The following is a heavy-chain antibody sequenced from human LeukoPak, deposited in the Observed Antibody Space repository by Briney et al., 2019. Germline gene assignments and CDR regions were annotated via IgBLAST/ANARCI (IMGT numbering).Heavy chain of an antibody. CDR3: ARGESRDY. D-gene: IGHD5-24*01. CDR1: GFTFGDYY. CDR2: IGTSSTYT. V-gene: IGHV3-11*05. J-gene: IGHJ4*02. Sequence: GGSLRLSCVASGFTFGDYYMSWIRQAPGRGLEWVSYIGTSSTYTNNADSVKGRSSISRDNAKNSLYLQMNSLRVEDTAVYYCARGESRDYWGQGTLVTVSS.